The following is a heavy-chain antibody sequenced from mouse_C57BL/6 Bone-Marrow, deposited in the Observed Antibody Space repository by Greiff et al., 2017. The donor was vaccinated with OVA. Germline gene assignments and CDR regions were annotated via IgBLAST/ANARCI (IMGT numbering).Heavy chain of an antibody. CDR2: ISGGGGNT. D-gene: IGHD2-2*01. Sequence: DVKLVESGGGLVKPGGSLKLSCAASGFTFSSYTMSWVRPTPEKRLEWVATISGGGGNTYYPDSVKGRFTISRDNAKNTLYLQMSSLRSEDTALYYCERHRGYDYAMDDWGQGTSVTVSS. V-gene: IGHV5-9*01. J-gene: IGHJ4*01. CDR3: ERHRGYDYAMDD. CDR1: GFTFSSYT.